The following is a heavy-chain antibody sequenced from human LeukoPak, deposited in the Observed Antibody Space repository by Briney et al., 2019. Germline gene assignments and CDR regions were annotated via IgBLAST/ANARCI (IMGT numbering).Heavy chain of an antibody. CDR3: AKDSLIAAAAGVRGTFDY. CDR2: INIDGTST. V-gene: IGHV3-74*01. D-gene: IGHD6-13*01. J-gene: IGHJ4*02. CDR1: GFTFGNYW. Sequence: GGSLRLSCAASGFTFGNYWMHWVRQAPGKGLVWVSRINIDGTSTAYADSVKGRFTISRDNAKNSLYLQMNSLRAEDTALYYCAKDSLIAAAAGVRGTFDYWGQGTLVTVSS.